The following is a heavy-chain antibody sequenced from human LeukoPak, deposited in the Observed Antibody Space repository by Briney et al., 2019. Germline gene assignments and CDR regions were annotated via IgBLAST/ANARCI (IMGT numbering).Heavy chain of an antibody. D-gene: IGHD3-22*01. Sequence: SVKVSCKASGGTFSSYAISWVRQAPGQGLEWMGGIIPIFGTANYAQKFQGRVTITTDESTSTAYMELSSLRSEDTAVYYRATPHDSSGYYPFDYWGQGTLVTVSS. V-gene: IGHV1-69*05. J-gene: IGHJ4*02. CDR1: GGTFSSYA. CDR2: IIPIFGTA. CDR3: ATPHDSSGYYPFDY.